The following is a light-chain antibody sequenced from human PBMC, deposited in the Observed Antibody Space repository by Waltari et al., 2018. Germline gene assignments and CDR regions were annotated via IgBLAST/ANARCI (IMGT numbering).Light chain of an antibody. J-gene: IGKJ2*03. V-gene: IGKV1-39*01. CDR2: VAS. CDR1: ESIGSY. CDR3: QQTYATPHS. Sequence: DIQMTQSPPSLPASVGDRVSITCRASESIGSYLNWYQQKPGKAPRLLIFVASSLASGVPARFSGFAAGTEFPLTISSLQPDDFATYYCQQTYATPHSFGQGTKLEIK.